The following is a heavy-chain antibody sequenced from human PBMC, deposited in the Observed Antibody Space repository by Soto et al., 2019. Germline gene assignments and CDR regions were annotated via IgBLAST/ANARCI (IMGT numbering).Heavy chain of an antibody. CDR1: GFTFKNAW. V-gene: IGHV3-15*01. CDR3: STGPTTVTTGAISSTHFDY. CDR2: IKSKTDGGTT. Sequence: GGSLRLSCAASGFTFKNAWMSWVRQAPGKGLEWVGRIKSKTDGGTTDYAAPVKGRFTISRDDSTNTLYLQMNSLKTEDTAVYYCSTGPTTVTTGAISSTHFDYWGQGTLVTVSS. J-gene: IGHJ4*02. D-gene: IGHD4-17*01.